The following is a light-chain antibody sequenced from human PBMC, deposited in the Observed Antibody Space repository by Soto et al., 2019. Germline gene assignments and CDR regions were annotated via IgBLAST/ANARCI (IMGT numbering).Light chain of an antibody. CDR2: EGS. V-gene: IGLV2-23*01. J-gene: IGLJ2*01. Sequence: QSALTQPASVSGSPGQSITISCTGTSSDVGVYNLVSWYQQHPDKAPKLMIYEGSKRPSGVSTRFSGSKSGNTATLTISGLLDEDDADYYCSYYAGSRILLFGGGTKLTVL. CDR3: SYYAGSRILL. CDR1: SSDVGVYNL.